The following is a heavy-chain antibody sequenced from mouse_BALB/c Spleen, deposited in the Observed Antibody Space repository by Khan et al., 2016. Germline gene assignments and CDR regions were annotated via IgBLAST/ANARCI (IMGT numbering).Heavy chain of an antibody. CDR2: IDPENGNT. CDR3: ALEGSWFAY. Sequence: VQLQQSGAELVRPGALVKLSCKASGFNIKDYYMHWVKQRPEQGLEWIGWIDPENGNTIYDPKFQGKASITADTSSNTALLQHSSLTSEDTSVYYCALEGSWFAYWGQGTLVTVSA. J-gene: IGHJ3*01. CDR1: GFNIKDYY. V-gene: IGHV14-1*02.